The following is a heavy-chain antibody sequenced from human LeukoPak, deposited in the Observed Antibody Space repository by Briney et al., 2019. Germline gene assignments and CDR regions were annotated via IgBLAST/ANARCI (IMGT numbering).Heavy chain of an antibody. CDR2: IYYSGST. Sequence: SETLSLTCTVSGGSISSYYWSWIRQPPGKGLEWIGYIYYSGSTNYNPSLKSRVTISVDTSKNQFSLKLSSVTAADTAVYYCARDPSGLLEGWFDPWGQGTLVTVSS. V-gene: IGHV4-59*12. D-gene: IGHD5-24*01. J-gene: IGHJ5*02. CDR3: ARDPSGLLEGWFDP. CDR1: GGSISSYY.